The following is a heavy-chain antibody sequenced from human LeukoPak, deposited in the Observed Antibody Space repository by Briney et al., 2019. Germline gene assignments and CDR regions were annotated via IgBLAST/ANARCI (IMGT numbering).Heavy chain of an antibody. D-gene: IGHD3-16*02. CDR2: ISSSSSTI. V-gene: IGHV3-48*01. CDR3: ARDSSRYHDYVWGSYRPDAFDI. J-gene: IGHJ3*02. CDR1: GFTFSSYS. Sequence: GGSLRLSCAASGFTFSSYSMNWVRQAPGKGLEWVSYISSSSSTIYYADSVKGRFTISRDNAKNSLYLQTNSLRAEDTAVYYCARDSSRYHDYVWGSYRPDAFDIWGQGTMVTVSS.